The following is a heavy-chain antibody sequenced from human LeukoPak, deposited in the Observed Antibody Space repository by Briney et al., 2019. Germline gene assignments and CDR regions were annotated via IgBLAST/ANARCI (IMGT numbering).Heavy chain of an antibody. V-gene: IGHV3-30*03. Sequence: PGRSLRLSCAASGFTFSSYGMHWVRQTPDKGLEWVAVISYDGSKKYYADSVQGRFTISRDNSKNTVYLQVGSLRVEDTALYYCARGHTPNVVSATPYWGQGTLVTV. CDR2: ISYDGSKK. CDR1: GFTFSSYG. CDR3: ARGHTPNVVSATPY. J-gene: IGHJ4*02. D-gene: IGHD2-15*01.